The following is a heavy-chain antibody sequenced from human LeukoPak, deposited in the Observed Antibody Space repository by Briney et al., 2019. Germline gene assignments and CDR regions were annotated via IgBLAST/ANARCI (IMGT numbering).Heavy chain of an antibody. CDR3: ARVGPRNFAFDI. CDR2: ISGSGNTI. J-gene: IGHJ3*02. CDR1: GFTFSSYE. D-gene: IGHD2/OR15-2a*01. Sequence: GGSLRLSCAASGFTFSSYEMNWVRQAPGKGLEWVSYISGSGNTIYYADSVKGRVTISRDSSNNTLYLQVNSLRAEDTAVYYCARVGPRNFAFDIWGQGTLVTVS. V-gene: IGHV3-48*03.